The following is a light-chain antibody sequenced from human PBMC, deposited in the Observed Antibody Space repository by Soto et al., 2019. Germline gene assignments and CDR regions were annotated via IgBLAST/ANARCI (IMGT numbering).Light chain of an antibody. CDR3: QQGSNWPLT. Sequence: EIVLTQSPATLSLSPGERATLSCRVSQSVSSFLAWYQQRAGQAPRLLIYDASNRATGIPARFSGSGSGTDFTLTISSLEPEDFAVYYCQQGSNWPLTFGGGTKVEIK. J-gene: IGKJ4*01. V-gene: IGKV3-11*01. CDR1: QSVSSF. CDR2: DAS.